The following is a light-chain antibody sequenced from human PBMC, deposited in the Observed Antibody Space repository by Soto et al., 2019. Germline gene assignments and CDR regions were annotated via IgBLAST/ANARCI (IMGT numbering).Light chain of an antibody. V-gene: IGKV1-5*01. J-gene: IGKJ1*01. CDR1: RSVGNR. Sequence: DIQMTQSPSTLSASVGDRVIITCRASRSVGNRLAWYQQKPGKAPKVLIFDGSTLRSGVPSRFSGSGSGTEFPLTISSLQPDDFATYYCQQCSTDPLTFGQGTKVEVK. CDR2: DGS. CDR3: QQCSTDPLT.